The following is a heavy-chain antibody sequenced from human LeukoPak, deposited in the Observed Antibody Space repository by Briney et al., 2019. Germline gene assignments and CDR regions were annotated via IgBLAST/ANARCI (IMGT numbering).Heavy chain of an antibody. V-gene: IGHV4-59*08. Sequence: SETLSLTCTVSGGSISSYYWSWIRQPAGKGLEWIGYIYYSGSTNYNPSLKSRVTISVDTSKNQFSLKLSSVTAADTAVYYCARHLGERITMVRGVPPFDYWGQGTLVTVSS. D-gene: IGHD3-10*01. CDR3: ARHLGERITMVRGVPPFDY. CDR1: GGSISSYY. CDR2: IYYSGST. J-gene: IGHJ4*02.